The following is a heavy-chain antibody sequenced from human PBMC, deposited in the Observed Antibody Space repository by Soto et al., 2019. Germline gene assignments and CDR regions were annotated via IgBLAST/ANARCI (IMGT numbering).Heavy chain of an antibody. CDR1: GFTFSSYG. D-gene: IGHD6-13*01. Sequence: GGSLRLSRAASGFTFSSYGMYWVRQAPGKGLEWVAIIWYDGNNKYYADSVKGRFSISRDNSKNTLYLQMNSLRAEDTAVYYCATNTAAYYYAIDVWGQGTTVTVSS. V-gene: IGHV3-33*08. CDR3: ATNTAAYYYAIDV. CDR2: IWYDGNNK. J-gene: IGHJ6*02.